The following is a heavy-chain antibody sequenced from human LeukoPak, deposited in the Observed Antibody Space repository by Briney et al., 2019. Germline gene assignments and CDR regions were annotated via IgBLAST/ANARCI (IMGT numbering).Heavy chain of an antibody. CDR2: ISPNGVIT. J-gene: IGHJ4*02. CDR3: ARHRAAAGRGSDY. CDR1: GFTFSSHG. Sequence: GGSLRLSCAASGFTFSSHGMNWVRQAPGKGLEWVSGISPNGVITYYADSVKGRFTISRDSSKNTLYLQMNSLRAEDTPVYYCARHRAAAGRGSDYWGQGTLVTVSS. D-gene: IGHD6-13*01. V-gene: IGHV3-23*01.